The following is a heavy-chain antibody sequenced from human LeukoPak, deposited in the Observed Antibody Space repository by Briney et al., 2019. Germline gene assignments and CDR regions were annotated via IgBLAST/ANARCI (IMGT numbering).Heavy chain of an antibody. Sequence: GASVKVSCKASGYTFTSYDINWGRQATGQELEWMGWMNPNSGNTGYAQKFQGRVTMTRNTSISTAYMELSRLRSEDTAVYYCARDYYYDSSGYYFGYYYYYYMDVWGKGTTVTVSS. CDR1: GYTFTSYD. D-gene: IGHD3-22*01. CDR3: ARDYYYDSSGYYFGYYYYYYMDV. CDR2: MNPNSGNT. V-gene: IGHV1-8*01. J-gene: IGHJ6*03.